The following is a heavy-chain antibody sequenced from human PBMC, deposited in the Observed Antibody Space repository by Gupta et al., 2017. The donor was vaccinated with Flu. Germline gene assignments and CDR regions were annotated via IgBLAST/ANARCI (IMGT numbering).Heavy chain of an antibody. CDR2: VGYSGNT. CDR3: ARRITYGKTFDY. D-gene: IGHD2/OR15-2a*01. Sequence: QLQLQESGPGLVKPSETLSLICTVSGGSISDTSYYWGWIRQPPGKGLEWIGNVGYSGNTGYNPSLKSRVTISVDTAKNQVSLKLSAVTAADTAVYYCARRITYGKTFDYWGQGSLVTVSS. CDR1: GGSISDTSYY. V-gene: IGHV4-39*01. J-gene: IGHJ4*02.